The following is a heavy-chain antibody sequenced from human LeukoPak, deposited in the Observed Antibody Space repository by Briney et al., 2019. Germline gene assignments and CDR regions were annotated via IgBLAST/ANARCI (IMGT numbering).Heavy chain of an antibody. Sequence: ASVKVSCKASGYTFTSYYMHWERQAPGQGLEWMGIINPSGGSTSYAQKFQGRVSMTRDTSTSTVYMELSSLRSEDTAVYYCARDMSGSYRDRQGTGPGYWGQGTLVTISS. V-gene: IGHV1-46*01. CDR1: GYTFTSYY. CDR2: INPSGGST. CDR3: ARDMSGSYRDRQGTGPGY. D-gene: IGHD1-26*01. J-gene: IGHJ4*02.